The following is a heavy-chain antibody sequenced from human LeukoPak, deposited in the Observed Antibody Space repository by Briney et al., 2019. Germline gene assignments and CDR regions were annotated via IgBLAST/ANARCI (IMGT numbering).Heavy chain of an antibody. J-gene: IGHJ4*02. CDR3: ARDVSSGWYYFDY. CDR1: GGSISSGDYY. V-gene: IGHV4-30-4*01. Sequence: SETLSLTCTVSGGSISSGDYYWSWIRQPPGKGQEWIGYIYYSGSTYYNPSLKSRVTISVDTSKNQFSLKLSSVTAADTAVYYCARDVSSGWYYFDYWGQGTLVTVSS. D-gene: IGHD6-19*01. CDR2: IYYSGST.